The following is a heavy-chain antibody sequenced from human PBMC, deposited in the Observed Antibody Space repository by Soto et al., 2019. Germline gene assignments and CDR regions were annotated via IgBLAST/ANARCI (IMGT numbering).Heavy chain of an antibody. J-gene: IGHJ6*02. CDR2: ISSSGGRT. CDR1: GFTYSSYS. V-gene: IGHV3-23*01. Sequence: LRLSWEASGFTYSSYSMNWVREAPGKGLEWVSSISSSGGRTYYADSVKGRFTISRDNSKNTLYLQMNSLRAEDTAVYYCAKGPQYYDFWSGENYGMDVWGQGTTVTVSS. D-gene: IGHD3-3*01. CDR3: AKGPQYYDFWSGENYGMDV.